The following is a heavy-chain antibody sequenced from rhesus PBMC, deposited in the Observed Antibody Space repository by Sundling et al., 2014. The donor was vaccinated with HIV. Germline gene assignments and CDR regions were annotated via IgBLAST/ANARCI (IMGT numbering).Heavy chain of an antibody. V-gene: IGHV4-65*02. CDR3: ASEVTANEALDF. CDR1: GGSINSSHW. CDR2: IYGNSATT. Sequence: QVQLQESGPGLVKPSETLSLTCAVSGGSINSSHWWSWLRQPPGKGLEWIGSIYGNSATTYHNPSLKNRVTISKETSKNHFSLNLSSVTAADTTMYYCASEVTANEALDFWGQGLRVTVSS. J-gene: IGHJ3*01. D-gene: IGHD4-17*01.